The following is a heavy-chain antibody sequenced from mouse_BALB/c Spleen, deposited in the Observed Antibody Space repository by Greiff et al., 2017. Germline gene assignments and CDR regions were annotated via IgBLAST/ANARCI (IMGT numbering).Heavy chain of an antibody. CDR3: ARGGDGYSFAY. D-gene: IGHD2-3*01. CDR2: ISTYYGDA. Sequence: VKLMESGAELVRPGVSVKISCKGSGYTFTDYAMHWVKQSHAKSLEWIGVISTYYGDASYNQKFKGKATMTVDKSSSTAYMELARLTSEDSAIYYCARGGDGYSFAYWGQGTLVTVSA. V-gene: IGHV1S137*01. CDR1: GYTFTDYA. J-gene: IGHJ3*01.